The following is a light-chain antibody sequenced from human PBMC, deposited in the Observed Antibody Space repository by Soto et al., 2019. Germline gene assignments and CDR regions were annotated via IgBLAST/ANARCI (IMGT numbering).Light chain of an antibody. Sequence: QSALPQPPSASGTPGQRVTISSSTTNSRSGSNYVYWYQQLPGAAPKLLIYRNDQRPSGVPDRFSASKSGTSASLAISGLRSEDEADYFCAKWDDSLRGYVFGSGTKVTVL. CDR3: AKWDDSLRGYV. CDR1: NSRSGSNY. J-gene: IGLJ1*01. V-gene: IGLV1-47*01. CDR2: RND.